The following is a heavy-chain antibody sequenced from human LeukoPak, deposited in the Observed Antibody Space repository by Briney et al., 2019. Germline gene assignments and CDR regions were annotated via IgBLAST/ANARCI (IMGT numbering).Heavy chain of an antibody. V-gene: IGHV3-23*01. CDR1: GFTFSSYA. Sequence: GGSLRLSCAASGFTFSSYAMSWVRQAPGKGLEWVSTIRGSGGGTYYADSAKGRFTISRDNSKNTLYLQMNSLRDEDTALYYCAKAGIGVVGYFDYWGQGTLVTVSS. D-gene: IGHD6-19*01. CDR3: AKAGIGVVGYFDY. CDR2: IRGSGGGT. J-gene: IGHJ4*02.